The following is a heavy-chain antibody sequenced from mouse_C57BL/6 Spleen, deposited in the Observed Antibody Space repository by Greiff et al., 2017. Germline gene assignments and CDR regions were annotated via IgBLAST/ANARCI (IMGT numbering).Heavy chain of an antibody. J-gene: IGHJ1*03. V-gene: IGHV1-7*01. CDR3: ATYYGSSYWYFDF. CDR2: INPSSGYT. CDR1: GYTFTSYW. D-gene: IGHD1-1*01. Sequence: VQLQQSGAELAKPGASVKLSCKASGYTFTSYWMHWVKQRPGQGLEWIGYINPSSGYTKYNQKFKDKATLTADKSSSTAYMQLSSLTYEDSAVYYCATYYGSSYWYFDFWGTGTTVTVSS.